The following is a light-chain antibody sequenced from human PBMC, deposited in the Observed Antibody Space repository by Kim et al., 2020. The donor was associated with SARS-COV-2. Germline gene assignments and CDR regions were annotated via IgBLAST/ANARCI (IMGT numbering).Light chain of an antibody. J-gene: IGLJ3*02. V-gene: IGLV1-47*01. Sequence: ELTQPPSASGTPGQRVTISCSGSSSNIGSNYVYWYQQLPGTAPKLLIYRNNQRPSGVPDRFSGSKSGTSASLAISGLRSGGEAGYYCAAWEDSLSGWVFGGGTQLTVL. CDR2: RNN. CDR1: SSNIGSNY. CDR3: AAWEDSLSGWV.